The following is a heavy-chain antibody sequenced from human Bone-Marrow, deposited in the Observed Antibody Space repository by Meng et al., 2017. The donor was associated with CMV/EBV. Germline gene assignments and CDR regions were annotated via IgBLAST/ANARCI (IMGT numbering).Heavy chain of an antibody. J-gene: IGHJ4*02. Sequence: GGSLRLSCAASGFTFTSYLMSWVRQAPGKGLEWIANIKQDGSETYYEDSVKGRFTISRDNTKNSLYLQMNSLRVDDTAVYYCARDRRDYFDYWGQGTLVNVSS. CDR3: ARDRRDYFDY. CDR2: IKQDGSET. CDR1: GFTFTSYL. V-gene: IGHV3-7*01.